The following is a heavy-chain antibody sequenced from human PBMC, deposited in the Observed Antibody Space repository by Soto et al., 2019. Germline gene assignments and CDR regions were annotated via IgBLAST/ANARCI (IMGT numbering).Heavy chain of an antibody. Sequence: QVQLQESGPGLVKPSQTLSLTCTVSGASISGGDYYWTWIRQPPGKGLEWIGSIYYTGNSYYNPSLKTRVSISVDPSNDQFSLRLSSVTAADTAVYYCARATYDSSTYYLDSGGQGTLVTVSA. J-gene: IGHJ4*02. CDR2: IYYTGNS. CDR3: ARATYDSSTYYLDS. V-gene: IGHV4-30-4*01. D-gene: IGHD3-22*01. CDR1: GASISGGDYY.